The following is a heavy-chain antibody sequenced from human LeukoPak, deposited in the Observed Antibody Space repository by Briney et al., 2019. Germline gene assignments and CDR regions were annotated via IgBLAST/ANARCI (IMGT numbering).Heavy chain of an antibody. D-gene: IGHD5-24*01. Sequence: GGSLRLSCAASGFDFSTYWMVWVRQAPGKGLEWVASIGKDGSEKAYVDSVKGRFTISRDNARSSLFLQMSSLRLDDTAVYYCTRDTVWLQLKCWGQGALVTVSS. J-gene: IGHJ4*02. CDR2: IGKDGSEK. CDR1: GFDFSTYW. V-gene: IGHV3-7*01. CDR3: TRDTVWLQLKC.